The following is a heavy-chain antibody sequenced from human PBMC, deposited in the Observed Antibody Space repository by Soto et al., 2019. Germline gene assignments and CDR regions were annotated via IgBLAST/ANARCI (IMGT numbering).Heavy chain of an antibody. D-gene: IGHD6-6*01. J-gene: IGHJ6*02. Sequence: ASVKVSCKASGYTFTSYDMHWVRQAPGQGLEWMGIINPNDGSTSYAQKLQGRVTMTTDTSTSTVYMELSSLRSADTAVYYCARGLLADISRSSCGIDVWGQGTMVTVSS. CDR3: ARGLLADISRSSCGIDV. V-gene: IGHV1-46*01. CDR1: GYTFTSYD. CDR2: INPNDGST.